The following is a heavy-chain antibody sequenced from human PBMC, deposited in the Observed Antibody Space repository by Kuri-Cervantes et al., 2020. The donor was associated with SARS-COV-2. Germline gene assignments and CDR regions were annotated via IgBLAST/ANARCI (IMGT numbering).Heavy chain of an antibody. CDR1: GGSISSYY. J-gene: IGHJ6*02. CDR2: IYYSGST. Sequence: GSLRLSCTVSGGSISSYYWSWIRQPPGKGLEWIGYIYYSGSTNYNPPLKSRVTISVDTSKNQFSLKLSSVTAAGTAVYYCATSYGGSGSYYYGMDVWGQGTTVTVSS. CDR3: ATSYGGSGSYYYGMDV. V-gene: IGHV4-59*01. D-gene: IGHD3-10*01.